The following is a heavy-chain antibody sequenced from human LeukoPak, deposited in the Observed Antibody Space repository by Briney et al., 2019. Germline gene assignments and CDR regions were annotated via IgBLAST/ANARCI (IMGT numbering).Heavy chain of an antibody. V-gene: IGHV4-34*01. D-gene: IGHD5-24*01. J-gene: IGHJ4*02. CDR2: INHSGST. Sequence: SGTLSLTCAVYVGSFSGYYWSWIRQPPGKGREWIGEINHSGSTNYNPSLKSRVTISVDTSKYQFSLKLSSVTAADTAVYYCAKEAYIEMATITPDYWGQGTLVTVSS. CDR3: AKEAYIEMATITPDY. CDR1: VGSFSGYY.